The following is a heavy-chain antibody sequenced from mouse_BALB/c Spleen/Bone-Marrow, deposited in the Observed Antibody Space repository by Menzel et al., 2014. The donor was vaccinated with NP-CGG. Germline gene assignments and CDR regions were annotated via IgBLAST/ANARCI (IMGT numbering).Heavy chain of an antibody. J-gene: IGHJ2*01. V-gene: IGHV1S135*01. CDR3: SRGVLAYFDY. CDR2: IDPYSGGT. D-gene: IGHD2-14*01. CDR1: GYAFTNYN. Sequence: EVQLQQSGPELVKPGASVKVSCKASGYAFTNYNMNWVKQSHGKILEWIGYIDPYSGGTNYNQKFRGKATLTVDKSSSTAYMHLNSLTSEDSAVYYCSRGVLAYFDYWGQGTTLTVSS.